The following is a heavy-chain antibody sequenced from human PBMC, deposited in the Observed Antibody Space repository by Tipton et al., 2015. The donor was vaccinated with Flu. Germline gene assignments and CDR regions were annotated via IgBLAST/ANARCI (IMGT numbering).Heavy chain of an antibody. J-gene: IGHJ5*02. D-gene: IGHD3-16*02. V-gene: IGHV4-38-2*01. CDR1: GYSISSGYY. CDR2: IYHSGST. Sequence: PGLVKPSETLSLTCAVSGYSISSGYYWGWIRQPPGKGLEWIGSIYHSGSTYYNPSLKSRVTISVDTSKNQFSLKLSSVTAADTAVYYCAGSMITFGGVIVTPFDPWGQGTLVTVSS. CDR3: AGSMITFGGVIVTPFDP.